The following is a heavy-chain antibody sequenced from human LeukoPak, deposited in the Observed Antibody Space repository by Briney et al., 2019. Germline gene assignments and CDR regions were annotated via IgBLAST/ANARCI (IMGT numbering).Heavy chain of an antibody. J-gene: IGHJ6*02. D-gene: IGHD2-2*01. Sequence: GGSLRLSCAASGFTFSSYWMSWVRQAPGKGLEWVANIKQDGSEKYYVDSVKGRFTISRDNAKNSLYLQMNSLRAEDTAVYYCARWGLSQLPTSPYYYYYGMDVWGQGTTVTVSS. CDR2: IKQDGSEK. CDR3: ARWGLSQLPTSPYYYYYGMDV. CDR1: GFTFSSYW. V-gene: IGHV3-7*01.